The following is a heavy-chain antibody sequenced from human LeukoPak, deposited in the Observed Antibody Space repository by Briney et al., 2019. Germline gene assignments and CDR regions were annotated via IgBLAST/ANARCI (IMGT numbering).Heavy chain of an antibody. CDR2: ISSSSSYI. V-gene: IGHV3-21*01. CDR3: ARDGTAANFDY. Sequence: GGSLRLSCAASGFTFSSYSMNWVRQAPGKGLEWVSSISSSSSYIYYADSVKGRFTISRDNAKNTVYLQMNSLRAEDTAVYYCARDGTAANFDYWGQGTLLTVSS. J-gene: IGHJ4*02. CDR1: GFTFSSYS. D-gene: IGHD6-13*01.